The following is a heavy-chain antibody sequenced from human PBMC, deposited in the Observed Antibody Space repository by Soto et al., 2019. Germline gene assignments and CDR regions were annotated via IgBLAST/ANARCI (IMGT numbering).Heavy chain of an antibody. Sequence: SETLSLTCTVSGGSISSGDYYWSWIRQPPGKGLEWIGYIYYSGSTYYNPSLKSRVTISVETSKNQFSLKLSSVTAADTAVYYSASYYYDSSGYYYVPGVYWGQGTLVTVSS. CDR3: ASYYYDSSGYYYVPGVY. D-gene: IGHD3-22*01. CDR2: IYYSGST. V-gene: IGHV4-30-4*01. CDR1: GGSISSGDYY. J-gene: IGHJ4*02.